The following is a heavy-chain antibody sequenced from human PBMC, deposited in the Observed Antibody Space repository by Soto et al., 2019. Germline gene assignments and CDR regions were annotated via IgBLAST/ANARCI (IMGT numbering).Heavy chain of an antibody. CDR3: ARDRNYHSDY. V-gene: IGHV3-74*01. J-gene: IGHJ4*02. Sequence: PGGSLRLSCATSGFTFNTYWMHWVRQAPGKGLVWISRIKSDGSDPIYADSVKGRFTISRDNARNTLYLQMNSLRVEDTATYYCARDRNYHSDYWGQGTLVTVSS. D-gene: IGHD1-7*01. CDR1: GFTFNTYW. CDR2: IKSDGSDP.